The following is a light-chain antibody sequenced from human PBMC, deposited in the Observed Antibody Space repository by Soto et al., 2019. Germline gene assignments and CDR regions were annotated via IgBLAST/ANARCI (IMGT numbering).Light chain of an antibody. V-gene: IGKV3-15*01. Sequence: EIVLTQSPGTLSLSPGDRATLSCRASQSVSSSYLAWYQQKPGQAPRLLIFGASTRAAGIPARFSGSGSGTEFTLTISSLQSEDFAVYYCQQYSNWPLTFGGGTKV. CDR1: QSVSSSY. J-gene: IGKJ4*01. CDR2: GAS. CDR3: QQYSNWPLT.